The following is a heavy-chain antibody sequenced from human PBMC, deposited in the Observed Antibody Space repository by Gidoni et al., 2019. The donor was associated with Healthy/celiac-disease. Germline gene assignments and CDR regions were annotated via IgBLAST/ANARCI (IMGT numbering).Heavy chain of an antibody. D-gene: IGHD6-13*01. Sequence: QVQLVESGGGVVQPGRSLRLSCAASGFTFSSYGMPWVRQAPGKGLEWVAVIWYDGSNKYYADSVKGRFTISRDNSKNTLYLQMNSLRAEDTAVYYCARGSWYSDYWGQGTLVTVSS. J-gene: IGHJ4*02. CDR1: GFTFSSYG. V-gene: IGHV3-33*01. CDR2: IWYDGSNK. CDR3: ARGSWYSDY.